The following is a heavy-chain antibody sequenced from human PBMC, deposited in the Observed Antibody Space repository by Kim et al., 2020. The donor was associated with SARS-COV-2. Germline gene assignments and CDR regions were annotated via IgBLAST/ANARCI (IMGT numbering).Heavy chain of an antibody. CDR2: IYYSGST. J-gene: IGHJ4*02. V-gene: IGHV4-31*03. CDR3: ASTYYYDSSGYSGPFDY. D-gene: IGHD3-22*01. CDR1: GGSISSGGYY. Sequence: SETLSLTCTVSGGSISSGGYYWSWIRQHPGKGLEWIGYIYYSGSTYYNPSLKSRVTISVDTSKNQFSLKLSSVTAADTAVYYCASTYYYDSSGYSGPFDYWGQGTLVTVSS.